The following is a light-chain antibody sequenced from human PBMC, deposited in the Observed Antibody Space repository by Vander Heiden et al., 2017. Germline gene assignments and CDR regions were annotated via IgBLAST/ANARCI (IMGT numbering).Light chain of an antibody. CDR2: AAS. CDR3: QQSDSTPRT. Sequence: DIHVTHSPSSLSASVGDRVTITCRASQSISSYLNWYQQKPGKAPKLLIYAASSLQSGVPSRFSGSGSGTDFTLTISRLQPEDFATYYCQQSDSTPRTFGQGTKVEIK. CDR1: QSISSY. J-gene: IGKJ1*01. V-gene: IGKV1-39*01.